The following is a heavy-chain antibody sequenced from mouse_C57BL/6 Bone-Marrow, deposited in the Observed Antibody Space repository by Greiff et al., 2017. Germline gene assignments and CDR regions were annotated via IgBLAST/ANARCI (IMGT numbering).Heavy chain of an antibody. V-gene: IGHV1-54*01. J-gene: IGHJ4*01. CDR2: INPGSGGT. D-gene: IGHD1-1*01. CDR3: AGGIYYYGSSYVFYAMDY. Sequence: QVQLQQSGAELVRPGTSVKVSCTASGYAFTNYLIEWVKQRPGQGLEWIGRINPGSGGTNYTPKFQGKATLTADKSSRTAYLQLISLTSEDSAVYFCAGGIYYYGSSYVFYAMDYWGQGTSGTVSS. CDR1: GYAFTNYL.